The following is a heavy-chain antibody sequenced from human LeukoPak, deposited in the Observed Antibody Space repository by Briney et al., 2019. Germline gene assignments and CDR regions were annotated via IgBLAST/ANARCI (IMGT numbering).Heavy chain of an antibody. CDR3: ARRVDSYWFFDY. J-gene: IGHJ4*02. V-gene: IGHV5-51*01. CDR1: GPSFTNYW. D-gene: IGHD1-26*01. Sequence: PGESLQISCQGSGPSFTNYWIGWVRQMPGKGLEWMGIIYPGDSDTRYIPSFQGQVTISADKSINTAYLQWSSLKASDTAMYYCARRVDSYWFFDYWGQGTLVTVSS. CDR2: IYPGDSDT.